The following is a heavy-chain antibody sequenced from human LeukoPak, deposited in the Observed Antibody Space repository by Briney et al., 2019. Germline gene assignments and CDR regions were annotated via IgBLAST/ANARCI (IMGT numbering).Heavy chain of an antibody. CDR2: ISGYNGNT. J-gene: IGHJ3*02. D-gene: IGHD2-15*01. CDR1: GYTFTSYG. V-gene: IGHV1-18*01. Sequence: ASVKVSCKASGYTFTSYGISWVRRAPGQGLEWMGWISGYNGNTNYAQKLQGRVTMTTDTSTSTAYMELRSLRSDDTAVYYCASPYCGGGSCYAHDGFDIWGQGTMVTVSS. CDR3: ASPYCGGGSCYAHDGFDI.